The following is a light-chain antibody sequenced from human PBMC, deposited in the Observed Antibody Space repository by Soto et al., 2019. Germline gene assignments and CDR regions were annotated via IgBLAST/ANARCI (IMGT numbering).Light chain of an antibody. CDR3: QRGDT. Sequence: IVLTHSPATLSLSPGERSTNSFRAIQSVSSNLAWYHQKPGQAPRLLIYDASNRATGIPARFSGSGSGTDFTLTISRLEPEDFAVYYCQRGDTVGQGTRLEIK. J-gene: IGKJ5*01. CDR1: QSVSSN. CDR2: DAS. V-gene: IGKV3-11*01.